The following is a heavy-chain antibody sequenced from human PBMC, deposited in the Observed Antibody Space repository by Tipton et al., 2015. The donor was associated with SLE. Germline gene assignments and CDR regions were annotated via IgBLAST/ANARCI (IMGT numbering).Heavy chain of an antibody. D-gene: IGHD1/OR15-1a*01. CDR1: GFTFNIHA. V-gene: IGHV3-23*01. J-gene: IGHJ4*02. CDR2: ISAAGT. Sequence: SLRLSCAASGFTFNIHAMTWVRQAPGKGLEWVSGISAAGTFYADSVKGRFSISRDNSKNTLYLQMNTLRAEDTAIYYCALRRGTADAFSYFDYWGQGIQVTVSS. CDR3: ALRRGTADAFSYFDY.